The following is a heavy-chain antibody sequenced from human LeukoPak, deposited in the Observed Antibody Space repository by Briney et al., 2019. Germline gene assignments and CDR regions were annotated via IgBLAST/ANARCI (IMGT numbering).Heavy chain of an antibody. D-gene: IGHD2-2*02. CDR2: INPNSGGT. Sequence: GASVKVSCKASGYTFTGYYMHWVRQAPGQGLEWMGWINPNSGGTNYAQKFQGRVTMPRDTSISTAYMELSRLRSDDTDVYYCARDPACSSTSCYRFGTYYYYMDVWGKGTTVTVSS. CDR1: GYTFTGYY. CDR3: ARDPACSSTSCYRFGTYYYYMDV. V-gene: IGHV1-2*02. J-gene: IGHJ6*03.